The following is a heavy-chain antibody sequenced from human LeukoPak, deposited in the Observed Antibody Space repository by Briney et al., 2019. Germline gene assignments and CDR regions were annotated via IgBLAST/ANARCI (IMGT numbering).Heavy chain of an antibody. Sequence: PGGSLRLSCAASGFTFRTYGMFWVRQAPGKGLEWVATIQNDGSKQYYADSVKGRFTISRDNSKDTTDLHLNSLTAADTAVYYCAKGELWSGHAYGEYFLYWGQGTLVTVSS. D-gene: IGHD3-3*01. CDR1: GFTFRTYG. CDR2: IQNDGSKQ. V-gene: IGHV3-30*02. J-gene: IGHJ1*01. CDR3: AKGELWSGHAYGEYFLY.